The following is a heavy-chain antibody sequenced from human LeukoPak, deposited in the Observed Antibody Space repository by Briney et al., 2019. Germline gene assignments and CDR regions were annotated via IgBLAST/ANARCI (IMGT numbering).Heavy chain of an antibody. CDR1: GFTFSSYW. D-gene: IGHD2-2*01. CDR3: AGGTTCSSTSCYYYYYYGMDV. Sequence: GGSLRLSCAASGFTFSSYWMSWVRQAPGKGLEWVANIKQDGSEKYYVDSVKGRFTISRDNAKNSLYLQMNSLRAEDTAVYYCAGGTTCSSTSCYYYYYYGMDVWGQGTTVTVSS. V-gene: IGHV3-7*01. CDR2: IKQDGSEK. J-gene: IGHJ6*02.